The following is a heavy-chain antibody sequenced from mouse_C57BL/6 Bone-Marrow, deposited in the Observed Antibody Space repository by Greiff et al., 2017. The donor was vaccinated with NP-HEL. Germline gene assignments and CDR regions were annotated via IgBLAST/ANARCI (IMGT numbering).Heavy chain of an antibody. V-gene: IGHV1-81*01. Sequence: VQLQQSGAELARPGASVKLSCKASGYTFTSYGISWVKQRTGQGLEWIGEIYPRSGNTYYNEKFKGKATLTADKSSSTAYMELRSLTSEDSAVYFCASDYYGSGGYFDYWGQGTTLTVSS. CDR3: ASDYYGSGGYFDY. D-gene: IGHD1-1*01. J-gene: IGHJ2*01. CDR1: GYTFTSYG. CDR2: IYPRSGNT.